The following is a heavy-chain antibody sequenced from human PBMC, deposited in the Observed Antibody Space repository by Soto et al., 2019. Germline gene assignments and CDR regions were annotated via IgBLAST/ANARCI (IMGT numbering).Heavy chain of an antibody. CDR2: ISYDGSNK. CDR1: GFTFSSYA. V-gene: IGHV3-30-3*01. Sequence: PGVSLRLSCSASGFTFSSYAMHWVRQAPGKGLEWVAVISYDGSNKYYADSVKGRFTISRDNSKNTLYLQMNSLRAEDTAVYYCARDLRNEKYYYYGMDVWGQGTTVTVSS. CDR3: ARDLRNEKYYYYGMDV. J-gene: IGHJ6*02. D-gene: IGHD1-1*01.